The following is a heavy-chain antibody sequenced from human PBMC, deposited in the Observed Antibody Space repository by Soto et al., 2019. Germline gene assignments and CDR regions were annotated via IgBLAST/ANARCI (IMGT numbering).Heavy chain of an antibody. V-gene: IGHV1-46*01. CDR2: FNPSGGGT. J-gene: IGHJ4*02. CDR1: GYTFTSYY. CDR3: ARAASYYFDS. Sequence: QVQLVQSGAEVKKPGASVKVSCKASGYTFTSYYIHWVRQAPGQGLEWMGRFNPSGGGTSYAQKFQGRVTMTGYTSTSTVYMELSSLRSEDTAVYYCARAASYYFDSWGQGTLVTVSS. D-gene: IGHD2-15*01.